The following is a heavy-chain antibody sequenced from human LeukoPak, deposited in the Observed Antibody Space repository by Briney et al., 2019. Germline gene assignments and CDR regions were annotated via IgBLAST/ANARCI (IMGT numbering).Heavy chain of an antibody. V-gene: IGHV5-51*01. CDR3: ARQMLYYDSSGVGMGV. J-gene: IGHJ6*02. D-gene: IGHD3-22*01. Sequence: ESLKISCKGSGCSFTSYWIGWVRQMPGKGLEWMGIIYPGDSDTRYSPSFQGQVTISADKSISTAYLQWSSLKASDTAMYYCARQMLYYDSSGVGMGVWGQGTTVTVSS. CDR2: IYPGDSDT. CDR1: GCSFTSYW.